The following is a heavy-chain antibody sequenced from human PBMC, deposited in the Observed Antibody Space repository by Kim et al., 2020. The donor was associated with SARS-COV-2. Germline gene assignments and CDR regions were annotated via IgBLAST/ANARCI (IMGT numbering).Heavy chain of an antibody. CDR2: IYYSGST. J-gene: IGHJ6*02. V-gene: IGHV4-39*01. CDR3: ASGIAVAGSDDYYYYYGMDV. Sequence: SETLSLTCTVSGGSISSSSYYWGWIRQPPGKGLEWIGSIYYSGSTYYNPSLKSRVTISVDTSKNQFSLKLSSVTAADTAVYYCASGIAVAGSDDYYYYYGMDVGGQGTTVTVSS. D-gene: IGHD6-19*01. CDR1: GGSISSSSYY.